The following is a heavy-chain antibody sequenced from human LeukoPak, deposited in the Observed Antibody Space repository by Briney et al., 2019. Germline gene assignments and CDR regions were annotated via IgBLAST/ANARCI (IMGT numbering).Heavy chain of an antibody. CDR2: IYPVDSDT. CDR1: GYSVINYW. D-gene: IGHD6-19*01. J-gene: IGHJ4*02. CDR3: AILSSGWYYFDY. V-gene: IGHV5-51*01. Sequence: GESLKICCKGSGYSVINYWICWVRQMPGKGLEWMAIIYPVDSDTKYSPSFQGQVTISADKSITTAYLRWSSLKASDTAMYYCAILSSGWYYFDYWGQGTLVTVSS.